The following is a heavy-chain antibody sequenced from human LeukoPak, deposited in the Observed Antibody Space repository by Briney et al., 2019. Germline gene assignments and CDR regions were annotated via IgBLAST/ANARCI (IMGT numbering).Heavy chain of an antibody. CDR1: GFTFSSYW. J-gene: IGHJ4*02. CDR2: IKQDGSEK. Sequence: GGSLRLSCEASGFTFSSYWMSWVRQAPGKGLEWVANIKQDGSEKYYVDSVKGRFTISRDNAKNSLYLQMNSLRAEDTAVYYCARGEYSYGPDYFFDYWGQGTLVTVSS. D-gene: IGHD5-18*01. CDR3: ARGEYSYGPDYFFDY. V-gene: IGHV3-7*01.